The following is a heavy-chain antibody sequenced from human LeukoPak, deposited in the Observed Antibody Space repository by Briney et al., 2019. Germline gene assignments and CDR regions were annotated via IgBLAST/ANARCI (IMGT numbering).Heavy chain of an antibody. J-gene: IGHJ4*02. CDR2: IYYSGST. V-gene: IGHV4-59*01. CDR3: ARSWGPFDY. Sequence: PSETLSLTYTVSGGSISSYYWSWLRQPPGKGLEWIGYIYYSGSTNYNPSLKSRVTISVDTSKNQFSLKLSSVTAADTAVYYCARSWGPFDYWGQGTLVTVSS. CDR1: GGSISSYY. D-gene: IGHD7-27*01.